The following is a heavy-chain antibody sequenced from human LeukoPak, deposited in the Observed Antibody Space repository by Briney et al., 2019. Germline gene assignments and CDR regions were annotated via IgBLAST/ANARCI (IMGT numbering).Heavy chain of an antibody. D-gene: IGHD3-10*01. CDR3: ASSGLPPYYYYYGMDV. CDR1: GGTFSSYA. Sequence: VASVKVSCKASGGTFSSYAISWVRQAPGQGLEWMGGIIPIFGTANYAQKFQGRVTITADESTSTAHMELSSLRSEDTAVYYCASSGLPPYYYYYGMDVWGQGTTVTVSS. V-gene: IGHV1-69*13. J-gene: IGHJ6*02. CDR2: IIPIFGTA.